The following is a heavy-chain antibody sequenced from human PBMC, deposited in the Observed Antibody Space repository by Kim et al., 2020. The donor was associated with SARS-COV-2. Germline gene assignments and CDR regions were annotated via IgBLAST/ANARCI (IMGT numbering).Heavy chain of an antibody. CDR2: IYYSGST. CDR3: ARHVKRNYGFNY. Sequence: SETLSLTCTVSGGSISSYYWSWIRQPPGKGLEWIGYIYYSGSTNYNPSLKSRLTISVDTYKNQSSLKLRSVTAADTAVYYCARHVKRNYGFNYWGQGTLVTVSS. CDR1: GGSISSYY. D-gene: IGHD3-10*01. J-gene: IGHJ4*02. V-gene: IGHV4-59*08.